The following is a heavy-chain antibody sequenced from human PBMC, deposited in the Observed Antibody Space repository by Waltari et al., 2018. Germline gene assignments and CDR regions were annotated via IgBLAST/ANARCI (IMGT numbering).Heavy chain of an antibody. J-gene: IGHJ6*03. Sequence: EVQLVESGGCLVQPGGSLRLSCAASGFTFSSYSMNWVRQAPGKGLEWVSYISSSSSTIYYADSVKGRFTISRDNAKNSLYLQMNSLRAEDTAVYYCARGEGGSYYYYYYMDVWGKGTTVTVSS. CDR3: ARGEGGSYYYYYYMDV. V-gene: IGHV3-48*04. CDR2: ISSSSSTI. CDR1: GFTFSSYS. D-gene: IGHD1-26*01.